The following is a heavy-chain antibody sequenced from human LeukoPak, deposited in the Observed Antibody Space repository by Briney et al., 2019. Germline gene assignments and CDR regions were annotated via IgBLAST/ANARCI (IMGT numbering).Heavy chain of an antibody. Sequence: SVKVSCKASGGTFSSYAISWVRQAPGQGLEWMGRIIPILGIANYAQKFQGRVTITADKSTSTAYMELSSLRSEDTAVYYCAKDGFLLWRGAFDIWGQGTMVTVSS. CDR3: AKDGFLLWRGAFDI. V-gene: IGHV1-69*04. CDR2: IIPILGIA. CDR1: GGTFSSYA. D-gene: IGHD2-21*01. J-gene: IGHJ3*02.